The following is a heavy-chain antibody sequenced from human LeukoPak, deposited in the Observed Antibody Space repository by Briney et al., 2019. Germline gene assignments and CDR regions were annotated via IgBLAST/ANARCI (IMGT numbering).Heavy chain of an antibody. V-gene: IGHV4-61*02. CDR3: ARSLGSGNYFDY. D-gene: IGHD3-10*01. CDR1: GDSISSGDYY. Sequence: SQTLSLTCTVSGDSISSGDYYWSWIRQPAGKGLEWIGRISSSGSTNYNPSLKSRVTISVDTSKNQFSLKLSSVTAADTAVYYCARSLGSGNYFDYWGQGTLVTVSS. J-gene: IGHJ4*02. CDR2: ISSSGST.